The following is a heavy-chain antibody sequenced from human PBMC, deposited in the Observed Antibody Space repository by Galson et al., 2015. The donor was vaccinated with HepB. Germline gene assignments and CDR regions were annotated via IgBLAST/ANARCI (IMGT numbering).Heavy chain of an antibody. CDR2: IYYDGNT. D-gene: IGHD3-10*01. CDR1: GASVTGYY. J-gene: IGHJ1*01. Sequence: ETLSLTCTVSGASVTGYYWSWLRQPPGKGLQWIGYIYYDGNTNYNPSLKSRVTMSVDTSKNQFSLNLRSVTATDTAVYYCARHGFGSEDNVWGQGTLVAVSS. V-gene: IGHV4-59*08. CDR3: ARHGFGSEDNV.